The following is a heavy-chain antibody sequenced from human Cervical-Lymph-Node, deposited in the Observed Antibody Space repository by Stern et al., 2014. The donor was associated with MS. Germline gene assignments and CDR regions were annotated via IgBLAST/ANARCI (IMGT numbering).Heavy chain of an antibody. J-gene: IGHJ3*01. D-gene: IGHD4-17*01. V-gene: IGHV1-69*06. CDR2: IIPLFDTP. Sequence: QVQLVQSGAEVKKPGSSVNVSCKASGGTFPSFSLNWVRQVPGQSLEWMGGIIPLFDTPNLAQKFQGRVTITADSSTSTVYMALNSLRSDDTAVYYCVLPSKVTTAAFDVWGRGTMVTVSS. CDR1: GGTFPSFS. CDR3: VLPSKVTTAAFDV.